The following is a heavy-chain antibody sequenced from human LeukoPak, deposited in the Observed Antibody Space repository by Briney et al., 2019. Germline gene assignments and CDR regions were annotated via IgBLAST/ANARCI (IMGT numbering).Heavy chain of an antibody. CDR1: GGTFSSYA. V-gene: IGHV1-69*05. D-gene: IGHD2-15*01. Sequence: SVKVSCKASGGTFSSYAISWVRQAPGQGLEWMGGIIPIFGTTNDAQKFQGRVTMTRDTSTSTVYMELSSLRSEDTAVYYCARVPRGWLFDYWGQGTLVTVSS. CDR3: ARVPRGWLFDY. J-gene: IGHJ4*02. CDR2: IIPIFGTT.